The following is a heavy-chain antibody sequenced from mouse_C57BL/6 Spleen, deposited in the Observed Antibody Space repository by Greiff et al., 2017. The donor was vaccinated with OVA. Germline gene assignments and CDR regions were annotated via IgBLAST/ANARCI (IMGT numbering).Heavy chain of an antibody. V-gene: IGHV14-4*01. J-gene: IGHJ2*01. D-gene: IGHD1-1*01. CDR3: THSYDCGSGGVSFDY. CDR2: IYPGNGDT. CDR1: GFNIKDDS. Sequence: VQLQQSGAELVRPGASVKLSCTASGFNIKDDSMHWVKQRPEQGLEWIGWIYPGNGDTEYASKFQGKATLTADTSSNTAYMQLSSLTSNDTAVYSCTHSYDCGSGGVSFDYWGQGTTLTVSS.